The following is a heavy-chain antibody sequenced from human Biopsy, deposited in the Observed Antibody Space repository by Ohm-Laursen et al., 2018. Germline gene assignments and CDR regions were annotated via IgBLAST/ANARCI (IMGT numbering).Heavy chain of an antibody. Sequence: SDTLSLTCAVYGESFNGYYWSWIRQTPGKGLEWIGEINHSGRTNYNPSLKSRVTISLYTSKNQFSLKVRSVTAADTAVYYCVRGVDYYDPYHYYALDVWGQGTTVTVSS. CDR1: GESFNGYY. V-gene: IGHV4-34*01. CDR2: INHSGRT. D-gene: IGHD3-22*01. CDR3: VRGVDYYDPYHYYALDV. J-gene: IGHJ6*02.